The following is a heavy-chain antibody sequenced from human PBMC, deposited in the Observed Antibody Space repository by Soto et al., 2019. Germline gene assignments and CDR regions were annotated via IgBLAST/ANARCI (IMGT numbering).Heavy chain of an antibody. CDR3: AREGGRRSYDGTPDY. D-gene: IGHD3-16*01. V-gene: IGHV1-18*01. CDR1: GYKFTTYG. CDR2: IRPYNGNT. Sequence: QVQLVQSGAEVKKPGASVKVSCKASGYKFTTYGVSWVRQAPGQGLEWMGWIRPYNGNTNYAQTLQGRVCMTTDTPSGTAYLELRRRRSDATAVYVVAREGGRRSYDGTPDYWRQGTRVPVSS. J-gene: IGHJ4*02.